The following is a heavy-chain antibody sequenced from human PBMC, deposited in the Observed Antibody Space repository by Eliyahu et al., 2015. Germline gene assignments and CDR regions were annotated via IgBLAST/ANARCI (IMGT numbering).Heavy chain of an antibody. CDR2: IYPGNSDT. Sequence: EVQLVQSGGEVKKPGESLRISCKASGYSFTSYWIGWVRQVPGKGLESMGIIYPGNSDTRYSPSFIGQVTMSVDKSTSTAYLQWSSLKASDTAMYYCARQRSGSGWYYFDHWGQGTLVTVSS. CDR1: GYSFTSYW. CDR3: ARQRSGSGWYYFDH. D-gene: IGHD6-13*01. J-gene: IGHJ4*02. V-gene: IGHV5-51*01.